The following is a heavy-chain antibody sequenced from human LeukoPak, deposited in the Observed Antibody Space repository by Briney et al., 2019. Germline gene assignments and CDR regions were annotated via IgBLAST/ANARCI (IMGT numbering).Heavy chain of an antibody. CDR3: ARASEGIGYFDT. V-gene: IGHV4-59*01. Sequence: PSETLSLTCSLPGASFSNDYWSWVRQPPGKGLEWIGYIYHNGRTNYNPSLKSRITMSIDTSQNQFSLKLTSVTAADTAVYYCARASEGIGYFDTWGRGSLVTVSS. CDR2: IYHNGRT. CDR1: GASFSNDY. D-gene: IGHD3-16*01. J-gene: IGHJ4*02.